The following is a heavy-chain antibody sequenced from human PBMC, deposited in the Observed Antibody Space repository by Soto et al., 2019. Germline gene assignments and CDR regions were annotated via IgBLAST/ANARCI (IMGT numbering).Heavy chain of an antibody. CDR1: GGSISSGGYS. CDR3: ARGRGGYSYGYGLYYFDY. D-gene: IGHD5-18*01. J-gene: IGHJ4*02. CDR2: IYHSGST. Sequence: PSETLSLTCAVSGGSISSGGYSWSWIRQPPGKGLEWIGYIYHSGSTYYNPSLKSRVTISVDRSKNQFSLKLSSVTAADTAVYYCARGRGGYSYGYGLYYFDYWGQGTLVTVSS. V-gene: IGHV4-30-2*01.